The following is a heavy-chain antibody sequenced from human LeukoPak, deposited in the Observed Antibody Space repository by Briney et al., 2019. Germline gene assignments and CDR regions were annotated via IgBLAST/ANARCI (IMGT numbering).Heavy chain of an antibody. CDR1: GYTFTSYG. D-gene: IGHD3-10*01. CDR3: ARNQGAYGSGSLDFDY. Sequence: ASVKVSCKASGYTFTSYGISWVRQAPGQGLEWMGWISAYNGNTNYAQKFQGRVTMTRDTSTSTVYMELSSLRSEDTAVYYCARNQGAYGSGSLDFDYWGQGTLVTVSS. J-gene: IGHJ4*02. V-gene: IGHV1-18*01. CDR2: ISAYNGNT.